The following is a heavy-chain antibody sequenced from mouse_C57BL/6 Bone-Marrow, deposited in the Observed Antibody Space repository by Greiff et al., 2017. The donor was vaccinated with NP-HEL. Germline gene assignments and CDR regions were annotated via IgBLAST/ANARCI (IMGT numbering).Heavy chain of an antibody. V-gene: IGHV1-78*01. CDR3: ARGDYYGSSYFWYFDV. D-gene: IGHD1-1*01. CDR2: IYPRDGST. Sequence: QVQLQQSDAELVKPGASVKISCKVSGYTFTDHTIHWMKQRPEQGLEWIGYIYPRDGSTKYNEKFKGKATLTAYKSSSTAYMQLNSLTSEDSAVYFCARGDYYGSSYFWYFDVWGTGTTVTVSS. J-gene: IGHJ1*03. CDR1: GYTFTDHT.